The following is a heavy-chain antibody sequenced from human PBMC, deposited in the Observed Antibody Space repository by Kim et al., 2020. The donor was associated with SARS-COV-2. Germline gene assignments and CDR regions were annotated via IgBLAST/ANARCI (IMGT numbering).Heavy chain of an antibody. CDR2: IYYSRST. CDR3: ARSGHNSIGDWFDP. D-gene: IGHD3-3*01. Sequence: SETLSLTCSVFGASVSSSSYYWAWIRQTPGKGLEWIAGIYYSRSTFYNMSLKSRLSISVDTSKNQFSLKVTSVTGADTAVYFWARSGHNSIGDWFDPWGQGAEVTVS. CDR1: GASVSSSSYY. V-gene: IGHV4-39*01. J-gene: IGHJ5*02.